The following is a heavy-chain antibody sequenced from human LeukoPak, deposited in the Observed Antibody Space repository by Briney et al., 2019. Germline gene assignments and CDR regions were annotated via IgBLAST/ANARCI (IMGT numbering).Heavy chain of an antibody. J-gene: IGHJ6*03. D-gene: IGHD2-2*01. CDR1: GGSISSSNW. CDR3: ATICSTSCYGYYMDV. V-gene: IGHV3-7*01. CDR2: IKHDGSDK. Sequence: ETLSLTCAVSGGSISSSNWWSWVRQPPGKGLEWVANIKHDGSDKYYVDSVTGRFTISRDNAKNSLSLQMNSLRVEDTAVYYCATICSTSCYGYYMDVWGKGTTVTVSS.